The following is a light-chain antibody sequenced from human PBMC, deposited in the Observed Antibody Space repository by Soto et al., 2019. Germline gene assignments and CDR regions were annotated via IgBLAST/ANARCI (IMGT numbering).Light chain of an antibody. CDR2: AAS. Sequence: DIQMTQSPSSVSASVGGRVTITCRASQAIGTWLAWYQQKPGEAPKLLIYAASSLQSGVPSRFSGSGSGTDFTLTISSLQPADFATYYCQQANSFPLTFGGGTKVEIK. CDR3: QQANSFPLT. V-gene: IGKV1-12*01. CDR1: QAIGTW. J-gene: IGKJ4*01.